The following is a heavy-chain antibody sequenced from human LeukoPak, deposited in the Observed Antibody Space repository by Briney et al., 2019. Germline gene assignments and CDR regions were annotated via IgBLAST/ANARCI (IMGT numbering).Heavy chain of an antibody. CDR1: GVSISSYY. J-gene: IGHJ4*02. Sequence: SETLSLTCTVSGVSISSYYWSWIRQPAGKGLEWIGRIYTSGTTHYNPSLKSRVTMSVDTSKNQFSLTLSSVTAADTAVYYCARLSTVTTSFDYWGQGTLVTVSS. D-gene: IGHD4-17*01. CDR3: ARLSTVTTSFDY. CDR2: IYTSGTT. V-gene: IGHV4-4*07.